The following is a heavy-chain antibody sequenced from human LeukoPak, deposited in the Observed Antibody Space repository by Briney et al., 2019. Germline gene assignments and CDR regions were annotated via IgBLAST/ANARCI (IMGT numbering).Heavy chain of an antibody. V-gene: IGHV4-59*12. Sequence: PSETLSLTCTVSGGSISSYYWSWIRQPPGKGLEWIGYIYYSGSTSYNPSLKSRVTISVDTSKNQFSLKLSSVTAADTAVYYCARERGSLTGYLSIGYWGQGTLVTVSS. CDR1: GGSISSYY. CDR2: IYYSGST. CDR3: ARERGSLTGYLSIGY. D-gene: IGHD3-9*01. J-gene: IGHJ4*02.